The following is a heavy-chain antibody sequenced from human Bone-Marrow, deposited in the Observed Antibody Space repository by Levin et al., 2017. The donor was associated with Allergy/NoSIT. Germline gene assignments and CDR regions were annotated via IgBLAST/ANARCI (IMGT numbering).Heavy chain of an antibody. J-gene: IGHJ4*02. CDR3: AKGPIEVAGRVLDF. V-gene: IGHV3-33*03. CDR2: SWYDGSKN. CDR1: GFIFGDFG. D-gene: IGHD2-21*01. Sequence: GESLKISCVGSGFIFGDFGLHWVRQRPGKGLEWVAISWYDGSKNYYVDSVRGRFTISRDDSKNMVFLQMDSLTVEDTAVFYCAKGPIEVAGRVLDFWGQGTLVTVSS.